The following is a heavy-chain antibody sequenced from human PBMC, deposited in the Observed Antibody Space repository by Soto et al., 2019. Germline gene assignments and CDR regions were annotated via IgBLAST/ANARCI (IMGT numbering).Heavy chain of an antibody. CDR1: GYTFTSYP. V-gene: IGHV1-3*01. J-gene: IGHJ6*02. CDR2: INAGNGNT. D-gene: IGHD4-4*01. CDR3: ARVRAVTPYYYYGMDV. Sequence: GASVKVSCKASGYTFTSYPMHWVRHAPGQRLEWMGWINAGNGNTKYSQKFQGRVTITRDTSASTAYMELSSLRSEDTAVYYCARVRAVTPYYYYGMDVWGQGTTVTVSS.